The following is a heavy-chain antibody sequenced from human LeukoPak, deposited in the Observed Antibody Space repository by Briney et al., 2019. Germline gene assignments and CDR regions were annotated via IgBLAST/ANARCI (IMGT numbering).Heavy chain of an antibody. Sequence: GGSLTPSCAASGFTFNDYTMHWVRQAPGKGLEWVSFITWDGMSTYYADSVKGRFTLSRDNSKNSLYLQMNSLRTEDTALYYCAKPLADDEQALAIGGQETMVTVSS. CDR2: ITWDGMST. V-gene: IGHV3-43*01. CDR1: GFTFNDYT. CDR3: AKPLADDEQALAI. J-gene: IGHJ3*02. D-gene: IGHD3-3*01.